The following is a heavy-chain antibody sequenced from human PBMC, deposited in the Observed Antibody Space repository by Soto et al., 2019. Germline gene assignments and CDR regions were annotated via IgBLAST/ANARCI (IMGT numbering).Heavy chain of an antibody. V-gene: IGHV4-31*03. CDR3: ARDPIN. CDR1: GGSISSGGYD. Sequence: QVQLQESGPGLVKPSQTLSLTCTVSGGSISSGGYDWTWIRQHPGKGLEWIGYIYYSGSTYYNPYLKSRVTISVDTSKNQFSLKLSSVTAADTAVYYCARDPINWGQGTLVTVSS. J-gene: IGHJ4*02. CDR2: IYYSGST. D-gene: IGHD5-12*01.